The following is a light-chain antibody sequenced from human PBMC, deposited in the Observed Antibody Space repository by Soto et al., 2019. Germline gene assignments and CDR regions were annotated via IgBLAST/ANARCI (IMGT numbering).Light chain of an antibody. CDR1: QSISTY. CDR2: AAS. J-gene: IGKJ1*01. V-gene: IGKV1-39*01. Sequence: IPMTQSTPSLSASVGDTITITCRASQSISTYLDWYQVTPGKAPKVLIYAASTRQDGVPSRFSGSGSGTDFTLTINSLQPEDFATSYCHQNYNRSPGTFGQGTKVDIK. CDR3: HQNYNRSPGT.